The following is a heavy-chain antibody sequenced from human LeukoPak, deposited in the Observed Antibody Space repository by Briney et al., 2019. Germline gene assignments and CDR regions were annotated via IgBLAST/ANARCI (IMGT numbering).Heavy chain of an antibody. J-gene: IGHJ4*02. V-gene: IGHV4-59*08. D-gene: IGHD3-22*01. Sequence: SETLSLTCTVSGGSISSYYWSWIRQPPGKGLEWIGYIYYSGSTNYNPSLKSRVTISVDTSKNQFSLKLSSVTAADTAVYYCARQRPVFYYDSSGYHPPYFDYWGQGTLVTVSP. CDR2: IYYSGST. CDR1: GGSISSYY. CDR3: ARQRPVFYYDSSGYHPPYFDY.